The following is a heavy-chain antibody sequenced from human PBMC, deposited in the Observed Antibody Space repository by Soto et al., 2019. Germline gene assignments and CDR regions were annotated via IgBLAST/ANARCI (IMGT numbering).Heavy chain of an antibody. J-gene: IGHJ4*02. D-gene: IGHD3-16*01. Sequence: EVQLVESGGGLVQPGGSLRLSCAASGFTFSSYWMSWVRQAPGKWLEWVANIKQDGSEKYYVDSVKGRFTISRDNAKNSLYLQMNSLRAEDTAVYYCARAPSGGDYVWGGYWGQGTLVTVSS. CDR2: IKQDGSEK. CDR1: GFTFSSYW. V-gene: IGHV3-7*01. CDR3: ARAPSGGDYVWGGY.